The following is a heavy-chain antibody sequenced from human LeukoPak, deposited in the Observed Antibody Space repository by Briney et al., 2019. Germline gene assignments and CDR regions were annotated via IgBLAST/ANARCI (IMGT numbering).Heavy chain of an antibody. J-gene: IGHJ3*01. Sequence: GGSLRLSCAASGFTFSNYWMHWVRQAPGKGLVWVSRIDSDGTSTLYADSVKGRFTISRDNSKNTLYLQMNSLRAEDTAIYSCAKPRLGYCSGGSCFDAFDVWGQGTMVTVSS. CDR1: GFTFSNYW. CDR2: IDSDGTST. V-gene: IGHV3-74*01. D-gene: IGHD2-15*01. CDR3: AKPRLGYCSGGSCFDAFDV.